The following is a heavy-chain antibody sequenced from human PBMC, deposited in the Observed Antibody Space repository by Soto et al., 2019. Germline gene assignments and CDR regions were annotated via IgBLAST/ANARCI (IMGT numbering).Heavy chain of an antibody. CDR1: GFSLSRTRMA. V-gene: IGHV2-5*02. CDR2: IYWDDDK. CDR3: AHIVVAGLGYYFDY. J-gene: IGHJ4*02. Sequence: QITLKESGPTLVKPTQTLTLTCTFSGFSLSRTRMAVAWIRQPPGKALEWLARIYWDDDKRYSPFLKSRLTITKDPSKHQVVLTMSNMDPVDTARYYCAHIVVAGLGYYFDYWGQGTLVTVSS. D-gene: IGHD6-19*01.